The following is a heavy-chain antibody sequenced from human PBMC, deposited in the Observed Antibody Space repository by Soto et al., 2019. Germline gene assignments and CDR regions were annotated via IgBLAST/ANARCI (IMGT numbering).Heavy chain of an antibody. CDR2: IYSDDTT. J-gene: IGHJ5*02. CDR1: GFNVRSNY. D-gene: IGHD3-10*01. CDR3: ARVGDEAFDP. Sequence: EMQVVESGGGLVQPGGSLRLSCVASGFNVRSNYMSWVRQAPGKGLEWVSAIYSDDTTYYIDSVKGRFTIFRHKSNNTVYLQMNSLRVEDTAVYYCARVGDEAFDPWGQGTLVTVSS. V-gene: IGHV3-53*04.